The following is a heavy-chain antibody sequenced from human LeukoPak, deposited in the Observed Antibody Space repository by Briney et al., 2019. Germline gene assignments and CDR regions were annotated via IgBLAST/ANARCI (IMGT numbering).Heavy chain of an antibody. CDR1: GFAFSAYW. D-gene: IGHD3-16*01. V-gene: IGHV3-74*01. CDR2: INEDATTI. J-gene: IGHJ4*02. CDR3: VRDLILVWTPGDDFDF. Sequence: GGSLRLSCAASGFAFSAYWMRWVRQAPGKGLEWVSRINEDATTITYADSVKGRFIISRDNSKKSLYLRMNNLRAEDTAVYYCVRDLILVWTPGDDFDFWGQGTLVIVSS.